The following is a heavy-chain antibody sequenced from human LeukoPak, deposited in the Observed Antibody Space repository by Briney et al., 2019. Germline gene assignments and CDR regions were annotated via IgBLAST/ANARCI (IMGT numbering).Heavy chain of an antibody. D-gene: IGHD6-13*01. Sequence: GGSLRLSCAASGFTFSSYAMHWVRQVPGKGLEWVAVISYDGSNKYYADSVKGRFTISRDNSKNTLYLEMNSLRVEDTAVYYCARDRGAAGSEWGQGTLVTVSS. CDR1: GFTFSSYA. V-gene: IGHV3-30*03. J-gene: IGHJ4*02. CDR2: ISYDGSNK. CDR3: ARDRGAAGSE.